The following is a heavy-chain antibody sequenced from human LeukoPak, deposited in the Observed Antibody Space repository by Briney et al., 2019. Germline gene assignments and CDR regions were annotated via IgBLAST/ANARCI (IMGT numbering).Heavy chain of an antibody. J-gene: IGHJ4*02. CDR1: GFTFSAYA. V-gene: IGHV3-53*04. D-gene: IGHD2-8*02. CDR3: ARLPTGDY. Sequence: GGSLRLSCEASGFTFSAYAMTWVRQAPGKGLEWVSIIYSGGSTYYADSVKGRFTISRHDSLNTLFLQMNSLRAEDTAVYYCARLPTGDYWGQGTLVTVTS. CDR2: IYSGGST.